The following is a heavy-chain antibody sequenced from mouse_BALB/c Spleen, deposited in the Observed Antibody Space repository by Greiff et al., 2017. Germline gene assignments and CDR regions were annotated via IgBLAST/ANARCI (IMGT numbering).Heavy chain of an antibody. Sequence: VKLMESGAELVRPGSSVKISCKASGYTFTSYYMYWVKQRPGQGLEWIGEINPSNGGTNFNEKFKSKATLTVDKSSSTAYMQLSSLTSEDSAVYYCTRGNGNPFYAMDYWGQGTSVTVSS. CDR1: GYTFTSYY. CDR3: TRGNGNPFYAMDY. D-gene: IGHD2-1*01. CDR2: INPSNGGT. V-gene: IGHV1S81*02. J-gene: IGHJ4*01.